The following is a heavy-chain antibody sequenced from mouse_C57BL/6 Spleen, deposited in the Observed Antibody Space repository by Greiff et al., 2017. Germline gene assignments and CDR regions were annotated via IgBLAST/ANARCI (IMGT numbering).Heavy chain of an antibody. J-gene: IGHJ2*01. V-gene: IGHV1-69*01. CDR3: ARGVITTVVATGFDY. Sequence: QVQLKQPGAELVMPGASVKLSCKASGYTFTSYWMHWVKQRPGQGLEWIGEIDPSDSYTNYNQKFKGKSTLTVDKSSSTAYMQLSSLTSEDSAVYYCARGVITTVVATGFDYGGQGTTLSVSS. CDR1: GYTFTSYW. CDR2: IDPSDSYT. D-gene: IGHD1-1*01.